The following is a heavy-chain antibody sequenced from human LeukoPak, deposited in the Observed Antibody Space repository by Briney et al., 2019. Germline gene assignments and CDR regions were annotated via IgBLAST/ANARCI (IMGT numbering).Heavy chain of an antibody. J-gene: IGHJ3*02. CDR2: IIPIFGTA. CDR1: GGTFSSYA. V-gene: IGHV1-69*13. CDR3: AREVRLTDAFDI. Sequence: SVKVSCTASGGTFSSYAISWVRQAPGQGLVWMGGIIPIFGTANYAQKFQGRVTITADESTSTAYMELSSLRSEDTAVYYCAREVRLTDAFDIWGQGTMVTVSS. D-gene: IGHD6-25*01.